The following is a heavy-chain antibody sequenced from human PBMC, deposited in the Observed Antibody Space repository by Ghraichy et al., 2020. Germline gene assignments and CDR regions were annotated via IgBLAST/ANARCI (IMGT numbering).Heavy chain of an antibody. CDR3: AHRGDGYNALWDRHHFDH. Sequence: SGPTLVKPTQTLTLTCTLSGFSISTRGVGVGWIRQSPGKALEWLALIYWDNDRRYSPSLKSRLAITKDTSNNQVVLTVNNLDPADTGTYYCAHRGDGYNALWDRHHFDHWGLGTLVTVSS. CDR1: GFSISTRGVG. CDR2: IYWDNDR. V-gene: IGHV2-5*02. J-gene: IGHJ4*02. D-gene: IGHD5-24*01.